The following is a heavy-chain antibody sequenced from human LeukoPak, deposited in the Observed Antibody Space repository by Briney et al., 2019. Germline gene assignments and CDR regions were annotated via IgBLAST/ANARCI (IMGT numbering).Heavy chain of an antibody. J-gene: IGHJ4*02. V-gene: IGHV3-48*04. CDR3: ARDSDVGSGHDY. D-gene: IGHD2-15*01. CDR2: ISGSSATI. CDR1: GFAFDLYN. Sequence: GVSLRLSCVVSGFAFDLYNMHWVRQAPGEGPEWVSYISGSSATIHYAESVKGRFTISRDNAKNSLYLQMNSLRAEDTAVYYCARDSDVGSGHDYWGQGTLVTVSS.